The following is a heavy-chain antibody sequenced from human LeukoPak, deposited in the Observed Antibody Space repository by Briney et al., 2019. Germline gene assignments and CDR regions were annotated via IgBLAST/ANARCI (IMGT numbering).Heavy chain of an antibody. J-gene: IGHJ4*02. V-gene: IGHV3-9*01. CDR2: ISWNSGSI. D-gene: IGHD6-19*01. CDR3: AKDFSGWSGTAFDY. CDR1: GFTFDDYA. Sequence: GGSLRLSCAASGFTFDDYAMHWVRQAPGKGLEWVSGISWNSGSIGYADSVKGRFTISRDNAKNSLYLQMNSLRAEDTALYYCAKDFSGWSGTAFDYWGQGTLVTVSS.